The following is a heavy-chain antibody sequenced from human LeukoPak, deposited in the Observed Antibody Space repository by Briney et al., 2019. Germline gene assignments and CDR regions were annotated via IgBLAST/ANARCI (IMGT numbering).Heavy chain of an antibody. Sequence: GGSLRLSCAASGFTVSSNYMSWVRQAPGKGLQWVSTIGSDGHIYYEDSVKGRVTISRDNARNSVFLQMNSLRVEDTAVYYCARYRFVVGATDSFDIWGQGTMVTVSS. CDR3: ARYRFVVGATDSFDI. V-gene: IGHV3-69-1*01. CDR1: GFTVSSNY. CDR2: IGSDGHI. J-gene: IGHJ3*02. D-gene: IGHD1-26*01.